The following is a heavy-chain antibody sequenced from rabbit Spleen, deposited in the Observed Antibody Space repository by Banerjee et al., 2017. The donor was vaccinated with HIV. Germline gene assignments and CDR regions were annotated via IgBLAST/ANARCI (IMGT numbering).Heavy chain of an antibody. V-gene: IGHV1S40*01. J-gene: IGHJ4*01. CDR2: IYTGSGGT. CDR1: GVTISSSYY. CDR3: ARGAASSGDGFNL. D-gene: IGHD1-1*01. Sequence: QSLEESGGDLVKPGASLTLTCTASGVTISSSYYYMCWVRQAPGKGLEWIGCIYTGSGGTWSASWVNGRFTISKTSSTTVTLQMTSLTVADTATYFCARGAASSGDGFNLWGPGTLVTVS.